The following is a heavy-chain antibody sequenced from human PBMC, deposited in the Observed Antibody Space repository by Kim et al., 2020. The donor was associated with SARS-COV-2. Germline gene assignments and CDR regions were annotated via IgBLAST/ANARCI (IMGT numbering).Heavy chain of an antibody. V-gene: IGHV3-15*01. J-gene: IGHJ4*02. CDR2: IKSKTSGETT. D-gene: IGHD3-3*01. CDR3: TLYDFWSGYYPLRDY. CDR1: GFTFSNAW. Sequence: GGSLRLSCAASGFTFSNAWMNWVRQAPGKGLEWVGRIKSKTSGETTDYAAPVKGRFTISRGDSKNTLYLQMNSLKTEDTAVYYCTLYDFWSGYYPLRDYWGQGTLVTVSS.